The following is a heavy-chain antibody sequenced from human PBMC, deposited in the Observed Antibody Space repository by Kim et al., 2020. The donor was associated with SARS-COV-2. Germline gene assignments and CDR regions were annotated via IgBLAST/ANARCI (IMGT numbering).Heavy chain of an antibody. Sequence: KFQGRVTMTRDTSTSTVYMELSSLRSEDTAVYYCARGYCSGGSCLNWFDPWGQGTLVTVSS. D-gene: IGHD2-15*01. J-gene: IGHJ5*02. CDR3: ARGYCSGGSCLNWFDP. V-gene: IGHV1-46*01.